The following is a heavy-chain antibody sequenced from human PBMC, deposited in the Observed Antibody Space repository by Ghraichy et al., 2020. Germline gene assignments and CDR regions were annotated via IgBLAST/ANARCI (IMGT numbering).Heavy chain of an antibody. J-gene: IGHJ4*02. V-gene: IGHV4-34*01. CDR1: GGSFSGYY. D-gene: IGHD6-6*01. CDR3: ASSSDSSSSVRY. Sequence: SETLSLTCAVYGGSFSGYYWSWIRQPPGKGLEWIGEINHSGSTNYNPSLKSRVTISVDTSKNQFSLKLSSVTAADTAVYYCASSSDSSSSVRYWGQGTLVTVSS. CDR2: INHSGST.